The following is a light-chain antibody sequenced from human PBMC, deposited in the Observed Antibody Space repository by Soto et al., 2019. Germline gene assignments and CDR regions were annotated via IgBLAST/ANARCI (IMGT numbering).Light chain of an antibody. CDR1: QSVSSSY. Sequence: EAVLTQSPGTLSLSPGERTTLSCRASQSVSSSYLAWYQQKPGQAPRLLIYAASSRATGIPDRFSGSGSGTDFPLTISRLEPKDFAVYYCQQYGSSRWTFGQGTKVEIK. J-gene: IGKJ1*01. CDR2: AAS. CDR3: QQYGSSRWT. V-gene: IGKV3-20*01.